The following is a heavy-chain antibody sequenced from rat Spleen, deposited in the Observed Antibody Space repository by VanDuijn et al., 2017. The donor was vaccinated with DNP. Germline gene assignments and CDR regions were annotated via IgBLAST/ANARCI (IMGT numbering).Heavy chain of an antibody. J-gene: IGHJ4*01. Sequence: EVQLVESGGGLVQPGRSLKLSCAASGFTFSDYNMAWVRQVPGKGLEWVASITSSGGSTYYPDSVRGRFTISRDKAKSSLYLQMNSLRSEDTATYYCARVGDYHDGGDGDVLDAWGQGTSVTVSS. CDR3: ARVGDYHDGGDGDVLDA. CDR1: GFTFSDYN. D-gene: IGHD1-12*02. CDR2: ITSSGGST. V-gene: IGHV5-25*01.